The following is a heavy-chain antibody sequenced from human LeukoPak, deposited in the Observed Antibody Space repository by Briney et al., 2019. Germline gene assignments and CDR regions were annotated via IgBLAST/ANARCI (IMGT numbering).Heavy chain of an antibody. CDR3: ARGDSGYDKVYFDY. J-gene: IGHJ4*02. Sequence: SETLSLTCTVSGGSISSGSYYWSWIRQPAGKGLEWIGRIYTSGSTNYNPSLKSRVTISVDTSKNQFSLKLSSVTAADTAVYYCARGDSGYDKVYFDYWGQGTLVTVSS. D-gene: IGHD5-12*01. V-gene: IGHV4-61*02. CDR1: GGSISSGSYY. CDR2: IYTSGST.